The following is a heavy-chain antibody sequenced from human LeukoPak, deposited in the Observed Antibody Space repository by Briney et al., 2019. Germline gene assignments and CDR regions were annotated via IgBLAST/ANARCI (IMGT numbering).Heavy chain of an antibody. CDR1: GGSISSYY. V-gene: IGHV4-59*08. CDR3: ARGYYYGSGSYPWFDP. D-gene: IGHD3-10*01. Sequence: PSETLSLTCTVSGGSISSYYWSWIRQPPGKGLEWIGYIYYSGSTNYNPSLKSRVTISVDTSKNQFSLKLSSVTAADTAVHYCARGYYYGSGSYPWFDPWGQGTLVTVSS. CDR2: IYYSGST. J-gene: IGHJ5*02.